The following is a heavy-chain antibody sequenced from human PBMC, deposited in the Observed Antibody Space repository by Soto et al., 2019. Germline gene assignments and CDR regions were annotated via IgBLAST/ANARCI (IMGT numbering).Heavy chain of an antibody. D-gene: IGHD3-10*01. J-gene: IGHJ5*02. CDR2: IYYSGST. Sequence: SETLSLTCTVSGGSISSGDYYWSWIRQPPGKGLEWIGYIYYSGSTYYNPSLKSRVTISVDTSKNQFSLKLSSVTAADTAVYYCARDVPSGESYMGLNWFDPWGQGTLVTVSS. CDR1: GGSISSGDYY. CDR3: ARDVPSGESYMGLNWFDP. V-gene: IGHV4-30-4*01.